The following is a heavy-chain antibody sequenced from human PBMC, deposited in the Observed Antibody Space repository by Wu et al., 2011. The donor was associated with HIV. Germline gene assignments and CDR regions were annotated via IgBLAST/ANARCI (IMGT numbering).Heavy chain of an antibody. J-gene: IGHJ1*01. CDR3: ARDDRDLVTRSAYFQH. Sequence: QVQLVQSGAEVKKPGSSVKVSCKASGGTFSSYAISWVRQAPGQGLEWMGGIIPIFDTTNYAQKFQGRVTITTDESTSTAYMELSSLRSEDTAVYYCARDDRDLVTRSAYFQHWGQGTLVTVSS. CDR2: IIPIFDTT. D-gene: IGHD3-9*01. CDR1: GGTFSSYA. V-gene: IGHV1-69*01.